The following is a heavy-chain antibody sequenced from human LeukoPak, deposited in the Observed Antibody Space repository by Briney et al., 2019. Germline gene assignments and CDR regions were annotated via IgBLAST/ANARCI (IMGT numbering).Heavy chain of an antibody. CDR1: GSTITTYY. J-gene: IGHJ6*02. CDR3: ARQAVGKTGYHGMDV. Sequence: SETLSLTCSVSGSTITTYYWSWIRQPPGKGLEWIGYIYYTGSTSYNPSLKSRVAISIDTSKNQFSLKLSSVTAADTAVYYCARQAVGKTGYHGMDVWGQGTTITVSS. D-gene: IGHD1-26*01. CDR2: IYYTGST. V-gene: IGHV4-59*08.